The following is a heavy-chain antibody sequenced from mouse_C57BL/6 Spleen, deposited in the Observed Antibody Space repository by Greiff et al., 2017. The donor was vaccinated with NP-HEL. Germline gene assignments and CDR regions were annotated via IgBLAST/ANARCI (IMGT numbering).Heavy chain of an antibody. CDR3: AREGTTVVATRAY. J-gene: IGHJ3*01. CDR2: ISYDGSN. Sequence: EVKLMESGPGLVKPSQSLSLTCSVTGYSITSGYYWNWIRQFPGNKLEWMGYISYDGSNNYNPSLKNRISITRDTSKNQFFLKLNSVTTEDTATYYCAREGTTVVATRAYWGQGTLVTVSA. D-gene: IGHD1-1*01. CDR1: GYSITSGYY. V-gene: IGHV3-6*01.